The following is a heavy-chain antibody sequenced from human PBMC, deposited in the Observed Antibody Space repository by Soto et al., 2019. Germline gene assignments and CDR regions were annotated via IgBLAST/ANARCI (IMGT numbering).Heavy chain of an antibody. Sequence: SETLSLTCTVSGGSIGGDSWSWIRQSPGKGLDFIGYIYHSGSTNYNPSLKSRVTISMDTSKNQFSLRLSSVTAADTAVYYCARAGIVQVSYAMDVWGQGTTVTVSS. CDR3: ARAGIVQVSYAMDV. J-gene: IGHJ6*02. V-gene: IGHV4-59*01. CDR1: GGSIGGDS. D-gene: IGHD2-8*01. CDR2: IYHSGST.